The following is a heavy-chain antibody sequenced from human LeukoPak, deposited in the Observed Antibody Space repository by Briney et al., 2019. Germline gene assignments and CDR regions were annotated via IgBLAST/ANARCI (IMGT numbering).Heavy chain of an antibody. CDR2: IRYDGSNK. V-gene: IGHV3-33*08. D-gene: IGHD1-1*01. CDR1: GFTFSSYG. Sequence: PGGSLRLSCAASGFTFSSYGMHWVRQAPGKGLEWVAFIRYDGSNKYYADSVKGRFTISRDNSENTAYLQMNSLKTEDTAVYYCTRTRSGTGTDEFDYWGQGTLVTVSS. CDR3: TRTRSGTGTDEFDY. J-gene: IGHJ4*02.